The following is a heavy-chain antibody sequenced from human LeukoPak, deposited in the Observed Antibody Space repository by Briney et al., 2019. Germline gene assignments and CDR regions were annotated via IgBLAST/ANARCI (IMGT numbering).Heavy chain of an antibody. V-gene: IGHV1-18*01. CDR2: ISAYNGNT. Sequence: ASVKVSCKASGYTFTSYGISWLRQAPGQGLEWMGWISAYNGNTNYAQKLQGRVTMTTDTSTSTAYMELRSLRSDDTAVYYCARDRQQQLAFDYWGQGTLVTVSS. CDR3: ARDRQQQLAFDY. J-gene: IGHJ4*02. D-gene: IGHD6-13*01. CDR1: GYTFTSYG.